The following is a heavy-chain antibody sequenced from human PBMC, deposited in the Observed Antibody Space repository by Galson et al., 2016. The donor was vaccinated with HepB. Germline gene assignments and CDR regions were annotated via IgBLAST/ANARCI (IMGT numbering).Heavy chain of an antibody. Sequence: SLRLSCAASGFTFSTYWMSWVRQAPGKGLEWVANIKQDGSEKDYVDSVKGRFTISRDNSNNSQYLQMNSLKAEDTAVYYCARAYYYGSGSQPYYFDYWGQGTLVTVSS. CDR1: GFTFSTYW. V-gene: IGHV3-7*03. D-gene: IGHD3-10*01. CDR3: ARAYYYGSGSQPYYFDY. CDR2: IKQDGSEK. J-gene: IGHJ4*02.